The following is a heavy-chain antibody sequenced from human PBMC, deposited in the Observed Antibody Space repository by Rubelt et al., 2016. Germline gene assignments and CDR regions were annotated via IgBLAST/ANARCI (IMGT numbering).Heavy chain of an antibody. J-gene: IGHJ4*02. CDR1: GGTFSSYA. Sequence: QVQLVQSGAEVKKPGSSVKVSCKASGGTFSSYAISWVRQAPGQGLEWMGGIIPVFGTANYAQELRGRITMTADEATSTAYMALSSRVSEETAVYYCATTIAIRPYYFDYWGQGTLVTVSS. D-gene: IGHD6-6*01. CDR3: ATTIAIRPYYFDY. V-gene: IGHV1-69*01. CDR2: IIPVFGTA.